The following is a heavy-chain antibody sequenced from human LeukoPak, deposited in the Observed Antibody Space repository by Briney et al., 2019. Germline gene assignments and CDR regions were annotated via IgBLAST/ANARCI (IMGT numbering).Heavy chain of an antibody. V-gene: IGHV4-59*12. D-gene: IGHD4-11*01. Sequence: SETLSLTCTVSGGSISSYYWSWIRQPPGKGLEWIGYIYYSGSTNYNPSLKSRVTISVDTSKNQFSLKLSSVTAADTAVYYCARESFHDYSNYWFDPWGQGTLVTVSS. J-gene: IGHJ5*02. CDR3: ARESFHDYSNYWFDP. CDR1: GGSISSYY. CDR2: IYYSGST.